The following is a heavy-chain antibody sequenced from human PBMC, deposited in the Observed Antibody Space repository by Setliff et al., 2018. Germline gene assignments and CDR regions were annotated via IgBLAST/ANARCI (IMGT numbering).Heavy chain of an antibody. CDR1: GYTFTSYD. CDR2: MNPNSGNT. Sequence: ASVKVSCKASGYTFTSYDINWVRQATGQGLEWMGWMNPNSGNTGYAQKFQGRVTMTRNTSISTAYMELSSLRSEDTAVYYCATYCSGGSCYSFPYNYYYYGMDVWG. V-gene: IGHV1-8*02. D-gene: IGHD2-15*01. CDR3: ATYCSGGSCYSFPYNYYYYGMDV. J-gene: IGHJ6*01.